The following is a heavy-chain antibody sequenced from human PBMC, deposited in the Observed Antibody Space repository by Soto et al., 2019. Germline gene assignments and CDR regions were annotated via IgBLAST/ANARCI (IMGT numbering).Heavy chain of an antibody. CDR3: VKDALATGSFGSGWYFDY. V-gene: IGHV3-30*18. CDR1: GFTFSSYG. CDR2: ISYDGSNK. Sequence: QVQLVESGGGVVQPGRSLRLSCAASGFTFSSYGMHWVRQAPGKGLEWVAIISYDGSNKYYADSVKGRFTISRDNSKNTLYLQMNSPRAEDTAVYYCVKDALATGSFGSGWYFDYWGQGTLVTVSS. J-gene: IGHJ4*02. D-gene: IGHD6-19*01.